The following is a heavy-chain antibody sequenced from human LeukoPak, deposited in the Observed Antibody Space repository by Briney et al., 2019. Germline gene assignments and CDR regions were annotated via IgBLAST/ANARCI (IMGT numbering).Heavy chain of an antibody. V-gene: IGHV1-2*06. CDR3: AQRGYSGYYYGLDV. CDR2: INPNSGGT. CDR1: GYTFTGFY. Sequence: ASVKVSCTASGYTFTGFYIHWVRQAPGQGLEWMGRINPNSGGTNYAQKFQGRVTMTRDTSISTAYIELSRLRSDDTAIYYCAQRGYSGYYYGLDVWGQGTTVTVSS. D-gene: IGHD5-12*01. J-gene: IGHJ6*02.